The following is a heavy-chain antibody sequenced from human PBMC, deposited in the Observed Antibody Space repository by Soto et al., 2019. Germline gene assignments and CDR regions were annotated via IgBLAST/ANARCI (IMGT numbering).Heavy chain of an antibody. V-gene: IGHV3-23*01. CDR2: ISRSGGST. CDR1: GFTFTTYA. Sequence: EVQLLESGGGLVQPGGSLRLSCAASGFTFTTYAMSWVRQAPGKGLEWVSAISRSGGSTYYADSVKGRFAISRDNSKNTLYLQMNSLRAEDTAVYHCAKDFGHYDILTGYPTFYHWGQGTLVTLSS. J-gene: IGHJ4*02. CDR3: AKDFGHYDILTGYPTFYH. D-gene: IGHD3-9*01.